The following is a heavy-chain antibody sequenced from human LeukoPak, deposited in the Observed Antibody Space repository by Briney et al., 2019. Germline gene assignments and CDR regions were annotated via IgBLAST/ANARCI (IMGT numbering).Heavy chain of an antibody. CDR3: ARDRYCSSTSCYDPDYFDY. D-gene: IGHD2-2*01. CDR1: GFTFSSYE. Sequence: GGTLRLSCAASGFTFSSYEMNWVRRSPGKGLEWVSYIISSGSTIYYADSVKGRFTISRDNAKNSLYLQMNSLRAEDTAVYYCARDRYCSSTSCYDPDYFDYWGQGTLVTVSS. V-gene: IGHV3-48*03. CDR2: IISSGSTI. J-gene: IGHJ4*02.